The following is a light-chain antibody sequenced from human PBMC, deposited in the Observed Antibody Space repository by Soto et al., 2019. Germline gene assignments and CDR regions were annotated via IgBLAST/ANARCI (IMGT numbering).Light chain of an antibody. CDR1: SSDVGGYNY. Sequence: QSALTQPASVSGSPGQSITISCTGTSSDVGGYNYVSWYQQHPGKAPKLMIYDVSNRPSGVSNRFSGSKSVNTASLTISGLQDEDEADYYCSSYTSSSTSLYVVGTGTKVTVL. CDR2: DVS. J-gene: IGLJ1*01. CDR3: SSYTSSSTSLYV. V-gene: IGLV2-14*01.